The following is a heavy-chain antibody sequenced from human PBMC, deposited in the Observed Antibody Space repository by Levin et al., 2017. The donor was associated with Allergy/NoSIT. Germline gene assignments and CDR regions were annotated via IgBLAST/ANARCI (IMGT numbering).Heavy chain of an antibody. CDR2: ISGSGGST. D-gene: IGHD3-22*01. V-gene: IGHV3-23*01. J-gene: IGHJ4*02. CDR1: GFTFSSYA. CDR3: AKNSMIVVVITPLDY. Sequence: GGSLRLSCAASGFTFSSYAMSWVRQAPGKGLEWVSAISGSGGSTYYADSVKGRFTISRDNSKNTLYLQMNSLRAEDTAVYYCAKNSMIVVVITPLDYWGQGTLVTVSS.